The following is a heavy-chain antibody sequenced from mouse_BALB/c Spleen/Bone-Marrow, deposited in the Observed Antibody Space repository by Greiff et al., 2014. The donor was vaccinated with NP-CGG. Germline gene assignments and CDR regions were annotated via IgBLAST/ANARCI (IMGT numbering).Heavy chain of an antibody. J-gene: IGHJ2*01. V-gene: IGHV1-69*02. D-gene: IGHD2-1*01. CDR2: IYPSDSYT. CDR1: GYTFTNYW. Sequence: QVQLQQPGAELVRPGASVKLSCKASGYTFTNYWINWVKQRPGKALEWIGNIYPSDSYTTYNQIFKDKATLTVDKSSSTAYMQLSSPTSEDSAVYYCTGYGNYFDYWGQGTTLTVSS. CDR3: TGYGNYFDY.